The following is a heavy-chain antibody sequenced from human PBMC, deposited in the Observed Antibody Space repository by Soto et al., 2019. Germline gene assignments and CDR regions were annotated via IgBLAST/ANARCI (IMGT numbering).Heavy chain of an antibody. Sequence: QVQLVQSGAEVKNPGASVKVSCKASGYTFTRYGIGWARQAPGQGLEWMGWINTYNGNTNYAQNVQGRVTLTTDTSTSTAYRGLRSLRSNDTAIYYCAMVDVYVTPSPQDVWGQGTTVIVSS. V-gene: IGHV1-18*01. D-gene: IGHD3-16*01. J-gene: IGHJ6*02. CDR2: INTYNGNT. CDR1: GYTFTRYG. CDR3: AMVDVYVTPSPQDV.